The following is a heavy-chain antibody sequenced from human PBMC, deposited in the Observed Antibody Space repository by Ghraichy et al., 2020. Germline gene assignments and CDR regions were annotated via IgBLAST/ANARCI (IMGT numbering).Heavy chain of an antibody. J-gene: IGHJ4*02. CDR1: GFTFSSYS. V-gene: IGHV3-21*01. CDR2: ISSSPSYR. D-gene: IGHD5-24*01. Sequence: GGSLRLSCAASGFTFSSYSMNWVRQAPGKGLEWVSSISSSPSYRHYADSVKGRFTISRDNAENSLYLQMNSLRAEDTAVYYCARQGDGYNLGYWGQGTLVTVSS. CDR3: ARQGDGYNLGY.